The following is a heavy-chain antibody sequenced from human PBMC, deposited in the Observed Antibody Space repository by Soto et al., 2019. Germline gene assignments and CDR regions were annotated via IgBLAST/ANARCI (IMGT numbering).Heavy chain of an antibody. D-gene: IGHD3-3*01. CDR1: GFTFSSYG. CDR2: ISYDGSNK. V-gene: IGHV3-30*18. CDR3: AKVSNYYFWSGPYPYNWFDP. J-gene: IGHJ5*02. Sequence: QVQLVESGGGVVQPGRSLRLSCAASGFTFSSYGMHWVRQAPGKGLEWVAVISYDGSNKYYADSVKGRFTISRDNSKNTLYLQMNSLRAEDTAVYYCAKVSNYYFWSGPYPYNWFDPWGQGTLVTFSS.